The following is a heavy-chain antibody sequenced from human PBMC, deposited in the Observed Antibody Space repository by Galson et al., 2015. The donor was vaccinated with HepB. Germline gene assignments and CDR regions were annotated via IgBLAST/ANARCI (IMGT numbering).Heavy chain of an antibody. CDR2: IYYVGTT. Sequence: SLRLSCAGSGFSVSSNYMAWVRQAPGKGLEWISVIYYVGTTYYVDSVKGRFTISRDYSKNTLYLQMNSLRAEDTAGYHCASWVGSAFDIWGQGIMVTVSS. V-gene: IGHV3-53*01. J-gene: IGHJ3*02. D-gene: IGHD1-26*01. CDR3: ASWVGSAFDI. CDR1: GFSVSSNY.